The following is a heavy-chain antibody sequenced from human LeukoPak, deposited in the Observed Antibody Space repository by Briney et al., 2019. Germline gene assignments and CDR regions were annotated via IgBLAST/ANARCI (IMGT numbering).Heavy chain of an antibody. V-gene: IGHV3-30*04. CDR1: GFTFSSYA. CDR3: ARDPSLNYGSRSYPFDY. Sequence: PGGSLRLSCAASGFTFSSYAMHWVRQAPGKGLEWVAVISYDGSNKYYADSVKGRFTISRDNSKNTLYLRMNSLRAEDTAVYYCARDPSLNYGSRSYPFDYWGQGTLVTVSS. CDR2: ISYDGSNK. D-gene: IGHD3-10*01. J-gene: IGHJ4*02.